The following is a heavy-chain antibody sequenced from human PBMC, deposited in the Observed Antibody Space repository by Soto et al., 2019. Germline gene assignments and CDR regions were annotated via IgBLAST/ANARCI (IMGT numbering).Heavy chain of an antibody. Sequence: PGGSLRLSCAASGFTFSSYAMSWVRQAPGKGLEWVSAISGSGGSTYYADSVKGRLTISRDNSKNTLYLQMNSLRAEDTAVYYCAKDLDALSSGWYFDYWGQGTLVTVS. D-gene: IGHD6-19*01. V-gene: IGHV3-23*01. CDR1: GFTFSSYA. CDR3: AKDLDALSSGWYFDY. CDR2: ISGSGGST. J-gene: IGHJ4*02.